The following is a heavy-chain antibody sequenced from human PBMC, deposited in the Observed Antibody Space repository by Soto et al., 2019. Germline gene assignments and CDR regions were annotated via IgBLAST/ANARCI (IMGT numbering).Heavy chain of an antibody. D-gene: IGHD3-22*01. J-gene: IGHJ2*01. Sequence: QLQLQESGPGLVKPSETLSLTCTVSGGSISSSSYYWGWIRQPPGKGLEWIGSIYYSGSTYYNPSLKSRVTISVDTSKNQFSLKLSSVTAADTAVYYCAFRSDPLVVITVNWYFDLWGRGTLVTVSS. CDR1: GGSISSSSYY. V-gene: IGHV4-39*01. CDR2: IYYSGST. CDR3: AFRSDPLVVITVNWYFDL.